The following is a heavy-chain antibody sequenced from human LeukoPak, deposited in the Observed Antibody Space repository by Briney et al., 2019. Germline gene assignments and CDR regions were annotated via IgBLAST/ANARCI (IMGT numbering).Heavy chain of an antibody. CDR1: GGSISSSSYY. CDR3: ARQLYAVAGRDY. D-gene: IGHD6-19*01. V-gene: IGHV4-39*01. Sequence: SETLSLTCTVSGGSISSSSYYWGWIRQPPGKGLEWIGSIYNSGRTYYNPSLKSRVTISVDTSKNQFSLKVSSVTAADTAVYYCARQLYAVAGRDYWGQGTLVTVSS. J-gene: IGHJ4*02. CDR2: IYNSGRT.